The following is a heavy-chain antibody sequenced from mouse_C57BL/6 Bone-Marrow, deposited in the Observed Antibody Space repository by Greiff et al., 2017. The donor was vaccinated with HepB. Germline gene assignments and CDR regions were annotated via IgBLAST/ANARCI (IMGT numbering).Heavy chain of an antibody. CDR3: AKALYYLWYFDV. J-gene: IGHJ1*03. CDR1: GFSLTSYG. Sequence: VQRVESGPGLVAPSQSLSITCTVSGFSLTSYGVSWVRQPPGKGLEWLGVIWRDGSTNYHSALISRLSISKDNAKSHVVLKLNSLQTDDTATYYCAKALYYLWYFDVWGTGTTVTVSS. CDR2: IWRDGST. D-gene: IGHD2-1*01. V-gene: IGHV2-3*01.